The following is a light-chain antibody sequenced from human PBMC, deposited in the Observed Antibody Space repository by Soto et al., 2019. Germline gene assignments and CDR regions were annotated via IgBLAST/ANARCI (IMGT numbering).Light chain of an antibody. CDR2: DVS. Sequence: QSVLTQPASVSGSPGQSITISCTGTSSDVGSYNLVSWYQQHPGKAPKVLIYDVSKRPSGVSDRFSGSKSGNTASLTISGLQAEDEADYYCCSYAGSSTFEVFGGGTKLTVL. V-gene: IGLV2-23*02. J-gene: IGLJ3*02. CDR1: SSDVGSYNL. CDR3: CSYAGSSTFEV.